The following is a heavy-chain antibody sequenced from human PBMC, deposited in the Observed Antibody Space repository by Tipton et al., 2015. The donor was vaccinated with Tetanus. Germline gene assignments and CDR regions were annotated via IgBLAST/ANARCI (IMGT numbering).Heavy chain of an antibody. J-gene: IGHJ5*02. CDR2: IFYRGNT. V-gene: IGHV4-39*07. Sequence: TLSLTCTVSGGSISSSNYYWGWIRQPPGKGLEWIGSIFYRGNTNYNPSLKSRVTLSVDTSKNQFSLKLNSVTAADTAVYYCTRVLSGYDYVSWFDPWGQGTLVTVSS. D-gene: IGHD3-16*01. CDR1: GGSISSSNYY. CDR3: TRVLSGYDYVSWFDP.